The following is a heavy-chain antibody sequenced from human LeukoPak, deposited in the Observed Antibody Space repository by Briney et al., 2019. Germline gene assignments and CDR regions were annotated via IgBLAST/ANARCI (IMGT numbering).Heavy chain of an antibody. V-gene: IGHV4-34*01. J-gene: IGHJ4*02. CDR1: GGSISSYY. Sequence: PSETLSLTCNVSGGSISSYYWSWIRQPPGKGLEWIGEINHSGSTNYNPSLKSRVTISVDTSKNQFSLKLSSVTAADTAVYYCARVSRIAAAGTPYYFDYWGQGTLVTVSS. CDR2: INHSGST. D-gene: IGHD6-13*01. CDR3: ARVSRIAAAGTPYYFDY.